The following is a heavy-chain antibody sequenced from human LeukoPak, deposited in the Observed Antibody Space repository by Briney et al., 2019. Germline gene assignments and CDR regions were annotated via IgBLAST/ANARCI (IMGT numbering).Heavy chain of an antibody. CDR3: AKDNGDRYFDY. CDR1: GFTFSDYY. Sequence: GGSLRLSCEASGFTFSDYYMNWIRQAPGKGLEWVSYISSSGSTIYYADSVKGRFTISRDNSRNTLYLQMNSLRAEDTAVYYCAKDNGDRYFDYWGQGTLVTVSS. D-gene: IGHD3-10*01. V-gene: IGHV3-11*04. J-gene: IGHJ4*02. CDR2: ISSSGSTI.